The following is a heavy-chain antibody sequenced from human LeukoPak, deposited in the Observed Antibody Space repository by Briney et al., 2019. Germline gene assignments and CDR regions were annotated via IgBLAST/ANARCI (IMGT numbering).Heavy chain of an antibody. J-gene: IGHJ3*02. CDR2: IIPIFGTA. V-gene: IGHV1-69*05. CDR1: GGTFSSYA. Sequence: ASVKVSCKASGGTFSSYAISWVRQAPGQGLEWMGGIIPIFGTANYAQKFQGRVTMTRDMSTSTVYMELSSLRSEDTAVYYCARWFGTTDAFDIWGQGTMVTVSS. D-gene: IGHD1-1*01. CDR3: ARWFGTTDAFDI.